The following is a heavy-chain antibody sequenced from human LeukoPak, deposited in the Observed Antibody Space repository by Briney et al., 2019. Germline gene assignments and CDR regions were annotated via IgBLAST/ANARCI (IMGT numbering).Heavy chain of an antibody. V-gene: IGHV3-48*03. CDR1: GFTFSSFE. CDR3: ASLLQKGLYFDY. D-gene: IGHD2/OR15-2a*01. CDR2: ISSGGSTI. J-gene: IGHJ4*02. Sequence: GGSLRLSCAASGFTFSSFEMNWVRQAPGKGLEWVSYISSGGSTIYYADSVKGRFTISRDNAKNSLYLQMNSLRAEDTAVYYCASLLQKGLYFDYWGQGTLVTVSS.